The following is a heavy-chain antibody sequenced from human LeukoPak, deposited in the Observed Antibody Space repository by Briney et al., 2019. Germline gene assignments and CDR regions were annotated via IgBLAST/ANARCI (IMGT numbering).Heavy chain of an antibody. CDR2: FDPEDGET. V-gene: IGHV1-24*01. J-gene: IGHJ6*02. CDR3: ATQGNKQPKNYGMDV. CDR1: GYTLTELS. D-gene: IGHD2/OR15-2a*01. Sequence: GASVKLSCKVSGYTLTELSMHWVRQAPGKGLEWMGGFDPEDGETIYAQKFQGRVTMTEDTSTDTAYMELSSLRSEDTAVYYCATQGNKQPKNYGMDVWGQGTTVTVSS.